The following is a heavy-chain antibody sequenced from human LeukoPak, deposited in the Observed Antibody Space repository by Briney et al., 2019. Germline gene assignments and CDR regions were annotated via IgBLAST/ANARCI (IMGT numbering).Heavy chain of an antibody. Sequence: GASVKVSCKASGYTFTGYYMHWVRQAPGQGLEWMGWINPNSGGTNYAQKFQGRVTMTRDTSISTAYMELSRLRSADTAVYYCARGTYYYDSSGYKRFDYWGQGTLVTVSS. CDR3: ARGTYYYDSSGYKRFDY. D-gene: IGHD3-22*01. J-gene: IGHJ4*02. CDR2: INPNSGGT. V-gene: IGHV1-2*02. CDR1: GYTFTGYY.